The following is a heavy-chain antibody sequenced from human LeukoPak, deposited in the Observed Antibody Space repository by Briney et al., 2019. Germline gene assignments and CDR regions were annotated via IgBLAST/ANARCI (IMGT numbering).Heavy chain of an antibody. J-gene: IGHJ4*02. CDR2: IKQDGSEK. V-gene: IGHV3-7*03. CDR1: GFTFGDTW. CDR3: ARAWGHRQWLVLFDY. D-gene: IGHD6-19*01. Sequence: GGSLRLSCAASGFTFGDTWMNWVRQVPGQGLEWVANIKQDGSEKFYVASAKGRFTISRDNGKNSLYLQMNSLRAEDTAVYYCARAWGHRQWLVLFDYWGQGTLVTVSS.